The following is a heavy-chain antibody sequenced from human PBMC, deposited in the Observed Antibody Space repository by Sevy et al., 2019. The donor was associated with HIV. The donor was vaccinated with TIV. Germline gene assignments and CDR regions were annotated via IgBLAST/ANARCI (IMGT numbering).Heavy chain of an antibody. CDR1: GFTVSSYG. CDR3: AKGGVVVVAATDY. J-gene: IGHJ4*02. D-gene: IGHD2-15*01. V-gene: IGHV3-30*02. CDR2: IRYDGSNK. Sequence: GGSLRLSCAASGFTVSSYGMHWVRQAPGKGLEWVAFIRYDGSNKYYADSVKGRFTISRDNSKNTLYLQMNSLRAEDTAVYYCAKGGVVVVAATDYWGQGTLVTVSS.